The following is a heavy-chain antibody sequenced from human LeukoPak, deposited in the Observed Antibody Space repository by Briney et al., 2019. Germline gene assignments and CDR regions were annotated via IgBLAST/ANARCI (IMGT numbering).Heavy chain of an antibody. Sequence: PGGSLRLSCAASGLTFSGYSINWVRQAPGKGLEWVSSISPSSSYIYYADSVKGRFTISRDNAKNSLYLQMNSLRAEDTAVYYCARGRGCSSMSCYPDYWGQGTLVTVSS. CDR2: ISPSSSYI. D-gene: IGHD2-2*01. CDR1: GLTFSGYS. V-gene: IGHV3-21*01. CDR3: ARGRGCSSMSCYPDY. J-gene: IGHJ4*02.